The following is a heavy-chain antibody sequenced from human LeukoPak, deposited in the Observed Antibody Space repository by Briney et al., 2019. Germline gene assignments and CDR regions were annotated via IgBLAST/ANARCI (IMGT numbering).Heavy chain of an antibody. D-gene: IGHD3-16*02. Sequence: GASVKVSCKASGYTFTSYAMHWVRQAPGQRLEWMGWINAGNGNTKYSQKFQGRVTITRDTSASTAYMELSSLRSEDTAVYYCAKDGVYDNVWGSYRAHDAFDIWGQGTMVTVSS. CDR3: AKDGVYDNVWGSYRAHDAFDI. V-gene: IGHV1-3*01. CDR2: INAGNGNT. J-gene: IGHJ3*02. CDR1: GYTFTSYA.